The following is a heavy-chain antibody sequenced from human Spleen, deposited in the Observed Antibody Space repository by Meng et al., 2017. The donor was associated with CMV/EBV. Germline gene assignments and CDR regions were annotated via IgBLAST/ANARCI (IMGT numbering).Heavy chain of an antibody. Sequence: SVKVSCKASGYTFTSYGISWVRQAPGQGLEWMGRIIPILGIANYAQKFQGRVTITADKSTSTAYMELSSLRSEDTAVYYCARVGYCGGDLCGADYWGQGTLVTVS. D-gene: IGHD2-21*01. J-gene: IGHJ4*02. CDR1: GYTFTSYG. V-gene: IGHV1-69*04. CDR2: IIPILGIA. CDR3: ARVGYCGGDLCGADY.